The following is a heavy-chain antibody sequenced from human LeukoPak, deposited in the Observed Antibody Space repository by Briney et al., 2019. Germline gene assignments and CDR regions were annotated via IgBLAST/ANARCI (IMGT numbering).Heavy chain of an antibody. CDR3: AGGAPNYGDPSSY. V-gene: IGHV3-21*01. J-gene: IGHJ4*02. Sequence: GGSLRLSCAASGFTFSSYSMDWVRQAPGKGLEWVSSISSSSSYIHYADSVKGRFTISRDNAKNSLYLQMNSLRAEDTAVYYCAGGAPNYGDPSSYWGQGTLVTVSS. D-gene: IGHD4-17*01. CDR1: GFTFSSYS. CDR2: ISSSSSYI.